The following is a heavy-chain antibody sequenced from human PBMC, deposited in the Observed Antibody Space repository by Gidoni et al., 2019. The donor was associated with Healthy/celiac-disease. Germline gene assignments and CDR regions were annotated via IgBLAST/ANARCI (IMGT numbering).Heavy chain of an antibody. CDR3: ARDLGIAARPWWYFDL. J-gene: IGHJ2*01. Sequence: QVQLQQSGPGLVKPSQTLSLTCAISGDSVSSHRAAWNWIRQSPSRGLEWLGRTYYRSKWYNDYAVSVKSRITINPDTSKNQFSLQLNSVTPEDTAVYYCARDLGIAARPWWYFDLWGRGTLVTVSS. V-gene: IGHV6-1*01. CDR2: TYYRSKWYN. D-gene: IGHD6-6*01. CDR1: GDSVSSHRAA.